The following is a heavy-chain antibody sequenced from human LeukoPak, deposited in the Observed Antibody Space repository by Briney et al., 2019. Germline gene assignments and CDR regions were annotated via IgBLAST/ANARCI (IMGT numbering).Heavy chain of an antibody. J-gene: IGHJ4*02. CDR3: AKDRYSYAFEYSDS. Sequence: GGSLRLSCAASGFTFSSYGMHWVRKAPGKGLDWVAVISNDGSKKYYADSVKGRFTISRDNSKNTLSLQVSSPRTEDTAVYYCAKDRYSYAFEYSDSWGQGTLVTVSS. CDR2: ISNDGSKK. V-gene: IGHV3-30*18. CDR1: GFTFSSYG. D-gene: IGHD5-18*01.